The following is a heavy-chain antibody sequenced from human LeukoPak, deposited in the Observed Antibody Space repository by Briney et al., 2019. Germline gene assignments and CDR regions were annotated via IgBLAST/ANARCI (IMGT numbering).Heavy chain of an antibody. J-gene: IGHJ6*02. CDR1: GHTFTSYG. CDR2: ISAYNGNT. D-gene: IGHD3-10*01. Sequence: ASVKVSCKASGHTFTSYGISWVRQAPGQGLEWMGWISAYNGNTNYAQKLQGRVTMTTDTSTSTAYMELRSLRSDDTAVYYCARDPENYYGSGSPPPYYYYYYGMDVWGQGTTVTVSS. CDR3: ARDPENYYGSGSPPPYYYYYYGMDV. V-gene: IGHV1-18*01.